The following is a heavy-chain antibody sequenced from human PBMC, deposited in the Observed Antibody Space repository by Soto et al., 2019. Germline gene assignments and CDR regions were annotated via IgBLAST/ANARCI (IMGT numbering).Heavy chain of an antibody. D-gene: IGHD2-15*01. V-gene: IGHV4-30-4*01. CDR2: IYYSGTT. CDR3: ARVMSDCSGGVCYHADEYFQH. CDR1: GDSISTDDYY. J-gene: IGHJ1*01. Sequence: SETLSLTCSVSGDSISTDDYYWSWIRQPPGKGPEWIGYIYYSGTTYYNPSLKSRVTISIDTSKNQFSLKLSSVTAADTAVYYCARVMSDCSGGVCYHADEYFQHWGQGTLVTVSS.